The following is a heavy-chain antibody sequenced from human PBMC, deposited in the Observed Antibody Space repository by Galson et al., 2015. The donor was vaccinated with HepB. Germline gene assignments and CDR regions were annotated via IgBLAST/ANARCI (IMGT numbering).Heavy chain of an antibody. Sequence: SLRLSCAASGFTFSSYGMHWVRQAPGKGLEWVAVIWYDGSNKYYADSVKGRFTISRDNAKNSLYLQMNSLRAEDTAVYYCARAEGDSSGYLDYWGQGTLVTVSS. J-gene: IGHJ4*02. D-gene: IGHD3-22*01. CDR1: GFTFSSYG. CDR3: ARAEGDSSGYLDY. CDR2: IWYDGSNK. V-gene: IGHV3-33*01.